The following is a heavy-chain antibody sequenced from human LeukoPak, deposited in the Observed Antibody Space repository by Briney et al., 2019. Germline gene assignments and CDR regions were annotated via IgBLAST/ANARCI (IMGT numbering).Heavy chain of an antibody. V-gene: IGHV4-59*01. CDR1: GGSISSYY. J-gene: IGHJ4*02. Sequence: SETLSLTCTVSGGSISSYYWSWIRQPPGKGLEWIGYIYYSGSTNYNPSLKSRVTISVDTSKNQFSLKLSSVTAADTAVYYCARDPGGSYFDYWGQGTLVTVSS. CDR2: IYYSGST. D-gene: IGHD1-26*01. CDR3: ARDPGGSYFDY.